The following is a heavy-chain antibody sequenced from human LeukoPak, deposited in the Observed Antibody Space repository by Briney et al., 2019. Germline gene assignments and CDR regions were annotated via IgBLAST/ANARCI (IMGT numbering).Heavy chain of an antibody. CDR2: ISAYNGNT. Sequence: ASVKVCCKASGYTFTRYGISWVRQAPGQGLEWMGWISAYNGNTNYAQKLQGRVTMTTDTSTSTAYMELRSLRSDDTAVYYCARDSPVTMVRGVIDYWGQGTLVTVSS. CDR3: ARDSPVTMVRGVIDY. CDR1: GYTFTRYG. J-gene: IGHJ4*02. D-gene: IGHD3-10*01. V-gene: IGHV1-18*01.